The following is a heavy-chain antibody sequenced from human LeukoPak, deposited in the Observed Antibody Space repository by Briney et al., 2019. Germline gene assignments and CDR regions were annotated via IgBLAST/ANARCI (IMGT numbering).Heavy chain of an antibody. CDR2: MFYSGYT. J-gene: IGHJ4*02. Sequence: SETLSLTCTVSGASISRTTYYWGWFRQPPGKGLEWIATMFYSGYTYYNPSLKSRVTISIDTSENQVSLKLSFVTAADTALYYCAKEPTGDKSFDSWGQGTLVTVSS. V-gene: IGHV4-39*07. D-gene: IGHD7-27*01. CDR3: AKEPTGDKSFDS. CDR1: GASISRTTYY.